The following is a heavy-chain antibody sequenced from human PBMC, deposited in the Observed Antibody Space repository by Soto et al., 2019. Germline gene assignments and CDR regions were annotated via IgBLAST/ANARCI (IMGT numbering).Heavy chain of an antibody. J-gene: IGHJ6*02. CDR1: GGSFSGYY. V-gene: IGHV4-34*01. CDR3: ARMAGGYYYDSSYYGMDV. D-gene: IGHD3-22*01. Sequence: TLSLTCAVYGGSFSGYYWSWIRQPPGKGLEWIGEINHRGSTSFHPSLKSRVTISVDTSKNQFSLNLSSVTAADTAVYYCARMAGGYYYDSSYYGMDVWGQGTTVTVSS. CDR2: INHRGST.